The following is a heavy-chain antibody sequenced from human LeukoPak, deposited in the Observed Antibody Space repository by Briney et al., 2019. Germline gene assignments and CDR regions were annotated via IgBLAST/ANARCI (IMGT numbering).Heavy chain of an antibody. CDR1: GYTFTSYD. D-gene: IGHD6-13*01. CDR3: AREGVAAAATDDAFDI. CDR2: MNPNSGNT. V-gene: IGHV1-8*01. Sequence: GASVKVSCKASGYTFTSYDINWVRQATGQGLEWMGWMNPNSGNTGYAQKFQGRVTMTRNTSISTAYMELSSLRSEDTAVYYCAREGVAAAATDDAFDIWGQGTMVTVSS. J-gene: IGHJ3*02.